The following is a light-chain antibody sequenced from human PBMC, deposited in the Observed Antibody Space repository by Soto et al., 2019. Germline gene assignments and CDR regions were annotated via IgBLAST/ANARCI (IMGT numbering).Light chain of an antibody. CDR2: AAS. CDR3: LQANRVPLS. Sequence: DIQMTQSPSSVSASVGDRVTITCRASQAISTNLARYQQKPGKAPKLLIYAASSLQSGVPPRFSGSGSGTDFTLTISSLQPEDFAVYYCLQANRVPLSFGQGTRLEIK. J-gene: IGKJ5*01. CDR1: QAISTN. V-gene: IGKV1-12*01.